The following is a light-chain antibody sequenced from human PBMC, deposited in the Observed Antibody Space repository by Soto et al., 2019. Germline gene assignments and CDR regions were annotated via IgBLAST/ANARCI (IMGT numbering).Light chain of an antibody. CDR3: QQYDTWPRT. CDR1: QSVSSN. J-gene: IGKJ1*01. CDR2: GAS. Sequence: EIVMTQSPATLSVSPGEGATLSCRASQSVSSNLVWYHQKPGQDPKLLIYGASSRAAGVPARFSGSGSGTEFTLTISSLQSEDFAVYYCQQYDTWPRTFGQGTKVEIK. V-gene: IGKV3-15*01.